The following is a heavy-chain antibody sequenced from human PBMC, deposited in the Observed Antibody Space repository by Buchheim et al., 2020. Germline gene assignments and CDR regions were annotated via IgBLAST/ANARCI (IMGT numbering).Heavy chain of an antibody. D-gene: IGHD3-22*01. V-gene: IGHV1-46*03. CDR1: GYTFTSYY. J-gene: IGHJ4*02. CDR2: INPSGCST. CDR3: ARVGLYYDSRGYLDY. Sequence: QVQLVQSGAEVKKPGASVKVSCKASGYTFTSYYMHWVRQAPGQGLEWMGIINPSGCSTSYAQKFQGRATMTRDTSTSTVYIVLSSLRSEDTTVYYCARVGLYYDSRGYLDYWGQGTL.